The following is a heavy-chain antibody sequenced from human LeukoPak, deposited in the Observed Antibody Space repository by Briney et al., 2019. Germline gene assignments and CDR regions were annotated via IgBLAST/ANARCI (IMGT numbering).Heavy chain of an antibody. CDR2: INSDGSST. J-gene: IGHJ4*02. Sequence: GGSLRLSCAASGFSFSSYWMHWVRQAPGKGLVWVSRINSDGSSTNYADSVKGRFTISRDNAKNTQYLQMNSLRAEDTAVYYCTKDFDVDSGYWGQGTLVTVSS. D-gene: IGHD3-9*01. CDR1: GFSFSSYW. CDR3: TKDFDVDSGY. V-gene: IGHV3-74*01.